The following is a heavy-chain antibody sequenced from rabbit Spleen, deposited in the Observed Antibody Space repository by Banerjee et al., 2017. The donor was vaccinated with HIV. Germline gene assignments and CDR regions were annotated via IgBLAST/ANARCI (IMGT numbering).Heavy chain of an antibody. Sequence: QLKESGGGLVQPGGSLTLSCATSGFDFNSYSMSWVRQAPGKGLEWIGAIYTGSGGTDYAKWVNGRFTIPSDNAQYTVDLKMTSLTAADTATYFCARYYIFYGLDLWGPGPLVTVS. CDR3: ARYYIFYGLDL. D-gene: IGHD4-1*01. CDR1: GFDFNSYS. J-gene: IGHJ6*01. CDR2: IYTGSGGT. V-gene: IGHV1S7*01.